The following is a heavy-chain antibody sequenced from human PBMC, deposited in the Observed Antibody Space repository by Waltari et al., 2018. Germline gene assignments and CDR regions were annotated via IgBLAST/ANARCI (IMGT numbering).Heavy chain of an antibody. CDR2: ISWDGGST. J-gene: IGHJ4*02. D-gene: IGHD4-17*01. CDR1: GFTFDDYA. Sequence: EVQLVESGGVVVQPGGSLRLSCAASGFTFDDYAMHWVRQAPGKGLEWVSLISWDGGSTYYADSVKGRFTISRDNSKNSLYLQMNSLRAEDTALYYCAKDMSPYGDYPGVPFDYWGQGTLVTVSS. V-gene: IGHV3-43D*03. CDR3: AKDMSPYGDYPGVPFDY.